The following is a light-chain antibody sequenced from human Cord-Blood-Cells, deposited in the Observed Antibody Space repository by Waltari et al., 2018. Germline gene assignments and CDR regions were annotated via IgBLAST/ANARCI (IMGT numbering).Light chain of an antibody. V-gene: IGLV2-14*01. CDR1: SSDVGGYNS. CDR2: DVS. Sequence: QSALTQPASVSGSPGQSITISCTVTSSDVGGYNSVSWYQQHPGKAPQLMIYDVSKRPSGVSNRFSGSKSGNTASLTISGLQAEDEADYYCSSYTSSSTLVFGGGTKLTVL. J-gene: IGLJ3*02. CDR3: SSYTSSSTLV.